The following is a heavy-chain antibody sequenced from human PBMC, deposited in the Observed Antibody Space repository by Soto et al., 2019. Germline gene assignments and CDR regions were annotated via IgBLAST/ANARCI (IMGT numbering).Heavy chain of an antibody. V-gene: IGHV3-21*01. Sequence: KPGGSLRLSCAASGFTFSSYSMNWVRQAPGKGLEWVSSISSSSSYIYYADSVKGRFTISRDNAKNSLYLQMNSLRAEDTAVYYCARDQRLYSGSEIDYYYGMDVWGQGTTVTVSS. J-gene: IGHJ6*02. CDR1: GFTFSSYS. CDR2: ISSSSSYI. D-gene: IGHD1-26*01. CDR3: ARDQRLYSGSEIDYYYGMDV.